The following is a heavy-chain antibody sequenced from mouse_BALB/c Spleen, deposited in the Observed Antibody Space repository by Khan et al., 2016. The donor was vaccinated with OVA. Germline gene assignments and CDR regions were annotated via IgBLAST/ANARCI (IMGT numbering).Heavy chain of an antibody. D-gene: IGHD1-1*01. J-gene: IGHJ2*01. Sequence: VQLQQSGTELARPGASVKLSCKASGYTFTSYWMQWVKQRPGQGLEWIGAIYPGDGNTRYTQKFKGKATLTADKSSSTAYMQLSSLASEDPAVYYGARGGITTGYFDYWGQGTTLTVSS. CDR3: ARGGITTGYFDY. V-gene: IGHV1-87*01. CDR1: GYTFTSYW. CDR2: IYPGDGNT.